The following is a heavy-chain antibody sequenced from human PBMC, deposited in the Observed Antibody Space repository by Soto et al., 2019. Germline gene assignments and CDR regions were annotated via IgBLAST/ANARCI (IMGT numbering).Heavy chain of an antibody. CDR3: ARAYSGSGSPKF. CDR2: INPKSGGT. D-gene: IGHD3-10*01. J-gene: IGHJ4*02. Sequence: ASVKVSFKASGYSFTDKYLHWLRQAPGQGLEWMGWINPKSGGTDFAQKFQGRVTMTRDTAISTGYMELRGLRSDDTAVYYCARAYSGSGSPKFWGQGTLVTVSS. V-gene: IGHV1-2*02. CDR1: GYSFTDKY.